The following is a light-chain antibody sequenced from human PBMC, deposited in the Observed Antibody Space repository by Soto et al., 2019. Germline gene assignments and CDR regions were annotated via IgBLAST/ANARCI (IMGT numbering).Light chain of an antibody. V-gene: IGKV1-5*03. Sequence: DIQMTQSPSTLSASVGDRVTITCRASQSITSWLAWYQQKPGKAPKLLIYKASSLESGVPSRFSGSGSGTEFTLTISSLQPDDFATYYCQHYNSYPWTFGQGTKV. J-gene: IGKJ1*01. CDR2: KAS. CDR3: QHYNSYPWT. CDR1: QSITSW.